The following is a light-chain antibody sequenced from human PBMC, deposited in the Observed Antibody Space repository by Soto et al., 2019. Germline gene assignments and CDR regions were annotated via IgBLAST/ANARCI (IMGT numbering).Light chain of an antibody. CDR2: DAS. Sequence: DIQMTQSPSTLSASVGDRVTITCLASQSISSWLAWYQQTPGKAPKLLIYDASSLESGVPSRFSGSGSGTEFTLTISSLQPDDFATYYCQQLLSYPITFGQGARLEF. J-gene: IGKJ5*01. V-gene: IGKV1-5*01. CDR1: QSISSW. CDR3: QQLLSYPIT.